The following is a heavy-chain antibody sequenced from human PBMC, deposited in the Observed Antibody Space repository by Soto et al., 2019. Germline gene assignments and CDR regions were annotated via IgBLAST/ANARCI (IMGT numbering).Heavy chain of an antibody. J-gene: IGHJ4*02. D-gene: IGHD1-26*01. CDR3: VKVRGIVGSDFDF. V-gene: IGHV3-30*04. Sequence: PGGSLRLSCEASGFSFISYSIHWVRQAPGKGLEWVAVISYDGSNKEYAESVRGRFTISRDNSKNTLYLEMNDLRVEDTAVYYCVKVRGIVGSDFDFWGQGTLVTVSS. CDR2: ISYDGSNK. CDR1: GFSFISYS.